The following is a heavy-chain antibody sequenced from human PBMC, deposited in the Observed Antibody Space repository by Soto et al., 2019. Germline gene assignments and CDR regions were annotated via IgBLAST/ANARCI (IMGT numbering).Heavy chain of an antibody. J-gene: IGHJ3*01. V-gene: IGHV3-30-3*01. Sequence: QVQLVESGGDVVQPGRSLRLSCAASGSTFGSYDIHWVLQAPSKGLEWVAHISPDGNNAYYADSVKGRFTISRDNARKTVYLQVNSLRPEDTAVYHFVRRPSHGAFDVWGQGTLVTVSS. CDR2: ISPDGNNA. CDR3: VRRPSHGAFDV. CDR1: GSTFGSYD. D-gene: IGHD6-6*01.